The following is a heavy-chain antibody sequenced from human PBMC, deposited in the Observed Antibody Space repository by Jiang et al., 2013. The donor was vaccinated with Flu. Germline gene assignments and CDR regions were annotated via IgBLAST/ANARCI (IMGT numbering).Heavy chain of an antibody. V-gene: IGHV1-3*01. J-gene: IGHJ4*02. CDR3: ARLVYGDYYFDY. D-gene: IGHD4-17*01. CDR2: INAGNGNT. Sequence: YAMHWVRQAPGQRLEWMGWINAGNGNTKYSQKFQGRVTITRDTSASTAYMELSSLRSEDTAVYYCARLVYGDYYFDYWGQGTLVTVSS. CDR1: YA.